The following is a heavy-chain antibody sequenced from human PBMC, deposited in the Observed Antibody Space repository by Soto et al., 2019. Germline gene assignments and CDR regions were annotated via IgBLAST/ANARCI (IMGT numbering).Heavy chain of an antibody. D-gene: IGHD2-21*02. CDR3: ARRHYCRGDCTINPDYYCGVGG. V-gene: IGHV5-51*01. CDR2: ICPGYSNI. Sequence: EVQVVQSGAEVKEPGESLKISCKGSGYIFTDHCIVWVRQMAGKGLEWVGIICPGYSNIIYSPSVQGQVTISADMSISTAYLQWRSLKASATAIYYCARRHYCRGDCTINPDYYCGVGGGGQGTTVTVSS. J-gene: IGHJ6*02. CDR1: GYIFTDHC.